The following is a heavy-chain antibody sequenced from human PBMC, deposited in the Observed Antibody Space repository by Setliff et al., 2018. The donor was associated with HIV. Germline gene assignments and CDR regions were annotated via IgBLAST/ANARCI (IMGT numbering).Heavy chain of an antibody. V-gene: IGHV4-59*11. CDR1: GGSIRSHY. D-gene: IGHD3-3*01. CDR3: ARLRGSYDFSNWFDP. CDR2: IYYSGST. J-gene: IGHJ5*02. Sequence: SETLSLTCTVSGGSIRSHYWSWIWQPPGKRLEWIGYIYYSGSTNYNPSLKSRVTISVDTAKNRFSLKLSSVTAADTAVYYCARLRGSYDFSNWFDPWGQGTQVTV.